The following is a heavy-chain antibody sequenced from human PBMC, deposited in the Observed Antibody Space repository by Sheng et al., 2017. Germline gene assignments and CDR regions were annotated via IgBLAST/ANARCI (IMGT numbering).Heavy chain of an antibody. Sequence: QVQLQESGPGLVKPSQTLSLTCTVSGGSISSGSYYWSWIRQPAGKGLEWIGRIYTSGSTNYNPSLKSRVTISVDTSKNQFSLKLSSVTAADTAVYYCARDRYLRSAYYMDVWGPRDHGHRLL. D-gene: IGHD1-20*01. CDR2: IYTSGST. CDR1: GGSISSGSYY. J-gene: IGHJ6*03. V-gene: IGHV4-61*02. CDR3: ARDRYLRSAYYMDV.